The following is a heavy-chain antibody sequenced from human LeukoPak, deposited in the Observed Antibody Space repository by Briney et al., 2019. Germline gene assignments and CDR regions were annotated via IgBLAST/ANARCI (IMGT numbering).Heavy chain of an antibody. J-gene: IGHJ3*02. V-gene: IGHV4-30-4*01. Sequence: PSQTLSLTCTVSGGSISSGDYYWSWIRQPPRKGLEWIGYIYYSGSTYYNPSLKSRVTISVDTSKNQFSLKLSSVTAADTAVYYCARVPASGAQIDAFDIWGQGTMVTVSS. D-gene: IGHD2-15*01. CDR3: ARVPASGAQIDAFDI. CDR1: GGSISSGDYY. CDR2: IYYSGST.